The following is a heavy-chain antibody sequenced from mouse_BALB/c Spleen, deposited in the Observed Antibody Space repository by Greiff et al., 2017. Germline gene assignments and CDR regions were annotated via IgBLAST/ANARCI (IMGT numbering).Heavy chain of an antibody. CDR1: GFSLTSYG. J-gene: IGHJ3*01. CDR2: IWAGGST. V-gene: IGHV2-9*02. D-gene: IGHD2-4*01. CDR3: ASPIYYDYEAFAY. Sequence: VMLVESGPGLVAPSQSLSITCTVSGFSLTSYGVHWVRQPPGKGLEWLGVIWAGGSTNYNSALMSRLSISKDNSKSQVFLKMNSLQTDDTAMYYCASPIYYDYEAFAYWGQGTLVTVSA.